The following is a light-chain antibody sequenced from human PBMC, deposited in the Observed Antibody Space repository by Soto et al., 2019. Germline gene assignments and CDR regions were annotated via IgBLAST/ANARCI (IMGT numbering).Light chain of an antibody. J-gene: IGKJ1*01. CDR2: DAS. Sequence: EIVLTQSPATLSLSPGERATLSCRASQSIGLAIAWYQHKPGQAPRLLIFDASQRATGIPARFRGSGSGTDFTLSISSLEPEDFAVYYCQQYGSSPQTFGQGTKVDIK. CDR3: QQYGSSPQT. V-gene: IGKV3-11*01. CDR1: QSIGLA.